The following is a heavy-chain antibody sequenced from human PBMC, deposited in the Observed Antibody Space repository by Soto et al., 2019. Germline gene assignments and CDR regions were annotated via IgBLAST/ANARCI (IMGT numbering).Heavy chain of an antibody. Sequence: PSETLSLTCTVSGGSVSSGSYYWSWIRQPPGKGLEWIGYIYYSGSTNYNPSLKSRVTISVDTSKNQFSLKLSSVTAADTAVYYCARAAPTYYDFWSGYYRSWFDPWGQGTLVTVSS. CDR3: ARAAPTYYDFWSGYYRSWFDP. CDR2: IYYSGST. D-gene: IGHD3-3*01. J-gene: IGHJ5*02. V-gene: IGHV4-61*01. CDR1: GGSVSSGSYY.